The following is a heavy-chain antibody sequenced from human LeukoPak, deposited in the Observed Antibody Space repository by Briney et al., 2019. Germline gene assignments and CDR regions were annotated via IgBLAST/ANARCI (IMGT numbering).Heavy chain of an antibody. CDR3: ATTLRTYALDY. D-gene: IGHD2-2*01. V-gene: IGHV3-53*01. J-gene: IGHJ4*02. CDR2: IYSGGST. CDR1: GFTVSSNY. Sequence: GGSLRLSCAASGFTVSSNYKSWVRQAPGKGLEWVSVIYSGGSTYYADSVKGRFTISRDNSKNTLYLQMNSLRAEDTAVYYCATTLRTYALDYWGQGTLVTVSS.